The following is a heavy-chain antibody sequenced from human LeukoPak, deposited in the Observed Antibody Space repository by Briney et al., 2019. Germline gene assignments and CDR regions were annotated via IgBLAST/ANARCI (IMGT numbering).Heavy chain of an antibody. Sequence: KSSETLSLTCAVYGGSFSGYYWSWIRQPPGKGLEWIGEINHSGSTNYNPSLKSRVTISVDTSKNQFSLKLSPVTAADTAVYYCARHRWDRAPGAYWGQGTLVTVSS. CDR1: GGSFSGYY. V-gene: IGHV4-34*01. CDR2: INHSGST. J-gene: IGHJ4*02. CDR3: ARHRWDRAPGAY. D-gene: IGHD1-26*01.